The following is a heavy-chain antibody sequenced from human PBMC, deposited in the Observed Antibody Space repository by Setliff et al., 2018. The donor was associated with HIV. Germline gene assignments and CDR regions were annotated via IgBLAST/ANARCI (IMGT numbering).Heavy chain of an antibody. Sequence: ASVKVSCKASGYTFSNYAVNWVRQAPGQGLEWMGIISPRNNNIIYAQKFQGRVTLTTDTSTGTFYMEVRRLRSEDTAVYYCARDHSDILDYWGQGTLVTVSS. V-gene: IGHV1-46*01. CDR2: ISPRNNNI. J-gene: IGHJ4*02. CDR3: ARDHSDILDY. D-gene: IGHD2-15*01. CDR1: GYTFSNYA.